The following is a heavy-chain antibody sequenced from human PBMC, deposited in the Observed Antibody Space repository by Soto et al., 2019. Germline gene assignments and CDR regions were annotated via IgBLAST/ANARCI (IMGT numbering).Heavy chain of an antibody. V-gene: IGHV3-73*02. CDR1: GFPFNGSA. J-gene: IGHJ6*02. Sequence: EVQLVESGGGLVHPGGSLKLSCAASGFPFNGSAMHWVRQASGKGLEWVGRIRSKPNNYATAYAASLKGRFTISRDDSKNTAYLQMNSLKTEDTAVHYCAGDFYYNMDVWGQGNTVTVS. CDR2: IRSKPNNYAT. CDR3: AGDFYYNMDV.